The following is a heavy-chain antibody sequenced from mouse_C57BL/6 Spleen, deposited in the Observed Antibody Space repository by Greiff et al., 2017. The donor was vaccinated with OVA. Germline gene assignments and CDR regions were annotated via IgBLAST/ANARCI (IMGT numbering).Heavy chain of an antibody. J-gene: IGHJ4*01. CDR2: INPSTGGT. Sequence: VQLKQSGPELVKPGASVKISCKASGYSFTGYYMNWVKQSPEKSLEWIGEINPSTGGTTYNQKFKAKATLTVDKSSSTAYMQLKSLTSEDSAVYYCARGRGYYYAMDYWGQGTSVTVSS. V-gene: IGHV1-42*01. CDR3: ARGRGYYYAMDY. CDR1: GYSFTGYY.